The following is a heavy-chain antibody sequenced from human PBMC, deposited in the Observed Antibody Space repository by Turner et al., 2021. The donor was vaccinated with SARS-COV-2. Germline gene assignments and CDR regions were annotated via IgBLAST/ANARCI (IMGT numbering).Heavy chain of an antibody. CDR1: GFTFDDYG. D-gene: IGHD2-2*01. V-gene: IGHV3-9*01. J-gene: IGHJ3*02. CDR2: ISWNSGSI. Sequence: EVQLVESGGGLVPPGWFLSPSCAASGFTFDDYGMHWVRQVPGKGLECNSGISWNSGSISYADSMKDRFTISRNNAKNSLYLQMNSLGTEDTTLYYCAKVQRFAFDIWGQGTMVTVSS. CDR3: AKVQRFAFDI.